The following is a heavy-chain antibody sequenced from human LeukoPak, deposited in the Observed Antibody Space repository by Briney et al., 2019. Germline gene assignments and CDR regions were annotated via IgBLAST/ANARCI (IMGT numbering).Heavy chain of an antibody. D-gene: IGHD5-24*01. V-gene: IGHV3-72*01. CDR3: ARWIREGHNCLEN. Sequence: SGGSLRLSCAASGFSFSDHYMDWVRQAPGKGLEWVGRIRNKANSYTTDYAASVSGRFTISRDDSKTSLYLQMNSLKTEDTAIYYCARWIREGHNCLENWGQGTLVTVSS. CDR1: GFSFSDHY. J-gene: IGHJ4*02. CDR2: IRNKANSYTT.